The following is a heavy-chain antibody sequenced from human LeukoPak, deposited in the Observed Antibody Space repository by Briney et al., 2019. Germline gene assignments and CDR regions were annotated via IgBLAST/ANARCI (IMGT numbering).Heavy chain of an antibody. CDR1: GFTFSNYG. D-gene: IGHD4-17*01. Sequence: GGSLRLSCAASGFTFSNYGMHWVRQAPGKGLEWVGRIKSKTDGGTTDYAAPVKGRFTISRDDSKNTLYLQMNSLKTEDTAVYYCTTDFLTHPQAYGDYAVFDYWGQGTLVTVSS. CDR2: IKSKTDGGTT. CDR3: TTDFLTHPQAYGDYAVFDY. J-gene: IGHJ4*02. V-gene: IGHV3-15*01.